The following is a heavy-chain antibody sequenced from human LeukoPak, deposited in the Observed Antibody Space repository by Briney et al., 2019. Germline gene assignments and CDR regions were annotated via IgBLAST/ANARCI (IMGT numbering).Heavy chain of an antibody. V-gene: IGHV3-49*04. CDR2: IRSKAFGGAT. Sequence: PGGSLRLSCTGSGYTFGDYAMSWVRQSPGKGVEWVSLIRSKAFGGATEYAASVKGRLTISRDDSKSIAYLQMNSLKTEDTAMYYCTRDGGTLDYWGQGILVTVSS. J-gene: IGHJ4*02. CDR1: GYTFGDYA. D-gene: IGHD3-16*01. CDR3: TRDGGTLDY.